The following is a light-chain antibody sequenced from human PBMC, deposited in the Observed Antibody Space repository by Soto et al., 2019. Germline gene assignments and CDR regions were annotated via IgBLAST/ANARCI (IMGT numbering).Light chain of an antibody. CDR3: QQSYTTPYT. J-gene: IGKJ2*01. Sequence: DIPMTQSPSSLSASVGDRVSITCRASQSITYYLNWYQQKPGKAPKLLIYAASSLQSGVQSRFSGSGSGTDFTLTINSLQPEDFATYHCQQSYTTPYTFGQGTKLEVK. CDR2: AAS. CDR1: QSITYY. V-gene: IGKV1-39*01.